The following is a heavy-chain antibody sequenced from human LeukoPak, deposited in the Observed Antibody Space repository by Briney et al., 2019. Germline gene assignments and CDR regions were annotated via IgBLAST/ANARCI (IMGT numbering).Heavy chain of an antibody. J-gene: IGHJ3*02. CDR3: GGVVYCGGDNCQIFSFYI. D-gene: IGHD2-21*01. CDR1: GFTFSDYY. CDR2: IGGSGSPT. Sequence: PGGSLRLSCVASGFTFSDYYMTWIRQAPGKGPEWISYIGGSGSPTFYADSVRGRFVISRDNAKNSLFLQMNSLRAADTAVYYWGGVVYCGGDNCQIFSFYIWGQGRMVTVSS. V-gene: IGHV3-11*01.